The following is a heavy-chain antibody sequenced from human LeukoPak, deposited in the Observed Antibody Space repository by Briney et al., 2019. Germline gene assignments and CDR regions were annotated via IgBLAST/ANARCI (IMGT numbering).Heavy chain of an antibody. CDR2: MNPNSGNT. V-gene: IGHV1-8*03. Sequence: ASVKVSCKASGYTFTSYDINWVRQATGQELEWMGWMNPNSGNTGYAQKFQGRVTITRNTSISTAYMELSSLRSEDTAVYYCARGYKVRGVISKPYYYYYMDVWGKGTTVTVSS. D-gene: IGHD3-10*01. CDR3: ARGYKVRGVISKPYYYYYMDV. J-gene: IGHJ6*03. CDR1: GYTFTSYD.